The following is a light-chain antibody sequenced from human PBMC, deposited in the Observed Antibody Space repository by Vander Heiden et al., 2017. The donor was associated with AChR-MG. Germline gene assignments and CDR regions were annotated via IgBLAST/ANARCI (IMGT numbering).Light chain of an antibody. Sequence: EIVLTQSPGNLSLSPGERATLSCRASQSVSSSYLAWYQQKPGQAPRLLSYGASSRATGIPDRFSGSGSGTDFTLTISRLEPEDFAVYYCQQYGSSQTFGQGTKLEIK. V-gene: IGKV3-20*01. J-gene: IGKJ2*01. CDR3: QQYGSSQT. CDR1: QSVSSSY. CDR2: GAS.